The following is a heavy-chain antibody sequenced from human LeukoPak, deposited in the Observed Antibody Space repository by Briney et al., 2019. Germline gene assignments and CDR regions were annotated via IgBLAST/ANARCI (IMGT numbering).Heavy chain of an antibody. V-gene: IGHV1-2*06. Sequence: ASVKVSCKASGYTFTGYYMHWMRQAPGQGLEWIGRIDPNSGGTSYAQKFQGRVTVTRDTSITTVYMELSRLRSDDTAMYYCARDARVAGDYWGQGTLVTVSS. CDR3: ARDARVAGDY. CDR2: IDPNSGGT. J-gene: IGHJ4*02. D-gene: IGHD6-19*01. CDR1: GYTFTGYY.